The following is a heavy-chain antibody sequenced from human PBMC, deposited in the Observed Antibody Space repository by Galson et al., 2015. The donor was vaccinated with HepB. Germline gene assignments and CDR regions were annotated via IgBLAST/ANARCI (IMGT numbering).Heavy chain of an antibody. J-gene: IGHJ6*02. D-gene: IGHD3-22*01. CDR1: GYTFTSYG. V-gene: IGHV1-18*04. CDR3: ATYYYDSSGYYSPFSSCYYGMDV. Sequence: SVKVSCKASGYTFTSYGISWVRQAPGQGLEWMGWISAYNGNTNYAQKLQGRVTMTTDTSTSTAYMELRSLRSDDTAVYYCATYYYDSSGYYSPFSSCYYGMDVWGQGTTVTVSS. CDR2: ISAYNGNT.